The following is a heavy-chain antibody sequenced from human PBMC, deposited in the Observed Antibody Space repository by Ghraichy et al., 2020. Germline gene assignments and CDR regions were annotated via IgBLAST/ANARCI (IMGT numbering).Heavy chain of an antibody. CDR2: ISGYNGNT. CDR1: GYTFTNYG. V-gene: IGHV1-18*01. Sequence: ASLKVSCKASGYTFTNYGVSWVRQAPGQGLEWMGWISGYNGNTDNAQKFQGRVTMTIDTSTNTAYMELRSLRFDDTAVYYCARGQGSGWYEPFDIWGQGTMVTVSS. J-gene: IGHJ3*02. D-gene: IGHD6-19*01. CDR3: ARGQGSGWYEPFDI.